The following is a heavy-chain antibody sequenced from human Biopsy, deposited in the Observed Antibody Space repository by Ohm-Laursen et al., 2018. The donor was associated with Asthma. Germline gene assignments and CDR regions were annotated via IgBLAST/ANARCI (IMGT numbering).Heavy chain of an antibody. CDR1: RFTYE. J-gene: IGHJ4*02. V-gene: IGHV3-30-3*01. CDR3: SREGVAGTHIED. D-gene: IGHD6-19*01. CDR2: ISYDGSSI. Sequence: SLRLSCAASRFTYEMHWVRQAPGKGLEWVAVISYDGSSIYYADSVKGRFTTSRDNSKNTMSLQMNSLTAEDTAVYYCSREGVAGTHIEDWGQGTLVTVSS.